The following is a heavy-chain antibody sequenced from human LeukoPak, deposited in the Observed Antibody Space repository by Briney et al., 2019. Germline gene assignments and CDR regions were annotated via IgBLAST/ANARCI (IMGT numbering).Heavy chain of an antibody. CDR1: GYTFTSYD. V-gene: IGHV1-8*01. CDR2: MNPNSGNT. Sequence: ASVKVSCKASGYTFTSYDINWVRPATGQGLEWMGWMNPNSGNTGYAQKFQGRVTMTRNTSISTAYMVLSSLRSEDTAVYYCARLLYDCSSTSCYPNGFDYWGQGTLVTVSS. CDR3: ARLLYDCSSTSCYPNGFDY. J-gene: IGHJ4*02. D-gene: IGHD2-2*01.